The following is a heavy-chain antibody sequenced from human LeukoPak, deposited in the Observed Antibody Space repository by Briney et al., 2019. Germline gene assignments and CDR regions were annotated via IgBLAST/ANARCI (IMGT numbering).Heavy chain of an antibody. CDR2: ISGSGGST. V-gene: IGHV3-23*01. D-gene: IGHD3-10*01. CDR1: GFTFSSYA. CDR3: AKDGVGFGEPFGY. J-gene: IGHJ4*02. Sequence: GGSLRLSCAASGFTFSSYAMSWVRQAPGKGLEWVSAISGSGGSTYYADSVKGRFTISRDNSKNTLYLQMNSLRAEDAAVYYCAKDGVGFGEPFGYWGQGTLVTVSS.